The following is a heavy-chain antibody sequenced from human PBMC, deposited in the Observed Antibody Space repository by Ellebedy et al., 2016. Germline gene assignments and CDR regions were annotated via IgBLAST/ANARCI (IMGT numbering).Heavy chain of an antibody. CDR1: EFTFSRHL. Sequence: GGSLRLSCVASEFTFSRHLMSWVRQAPGKGPEWVSGISETGGTTYYADSAKGRFTISRDNTNNILYLQMNSLRAEDTATYFCATAAVSDNYFISWGQGSLVTVSS. D-gene: IGHD5/OR15-5a*01. V-gene: IGHV3-23*01. CDR2: ISETGGTT. CDR3: ATAAVSDNYFIS. J-gene: IGHJ4*02.